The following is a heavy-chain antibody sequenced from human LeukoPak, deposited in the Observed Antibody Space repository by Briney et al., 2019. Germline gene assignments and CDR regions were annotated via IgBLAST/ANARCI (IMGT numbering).Heavy chain of an antibody. CDR2: INSDGSST. Sequence: GGSLRLSCAASGFTFSSYWMHWVRQAPGKGLVWVSRINSDGSSTSYADSVKGRFTISRDNAKNTLYLQMNSLRAEDTAVYYCARVFDYRYYYYMDVWGKGTTVTVSS. J-gene: IGHJ6*03. CDR1: GFTFSSYW. V-gene: IGHV3-74*01. CDR3: ARVFDYRYYYYMDV. D-gene: IGHD3-9*01.